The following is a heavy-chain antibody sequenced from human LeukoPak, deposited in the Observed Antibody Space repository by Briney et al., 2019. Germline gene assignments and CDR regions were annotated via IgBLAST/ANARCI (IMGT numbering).Heavy chain of an antibody. D-gene: IGHD3-16*02. J-gene: IGHJ4*02. Sequence: ASVKVSCKASGYTFTSYYMHWVRQAPGQGLEWMGIINPSGCSTSYAQKFQGRVTMTRDTSTSTVYMELSSLRSEDTAVYYCARDSLGTRAFDYWGQGTLVTVSS. CDR1: GYTFTSYY. CDR2: INPSGCST. CDR3: ARDSLGTRAFDY. V-gene: IGHV1-46*01.